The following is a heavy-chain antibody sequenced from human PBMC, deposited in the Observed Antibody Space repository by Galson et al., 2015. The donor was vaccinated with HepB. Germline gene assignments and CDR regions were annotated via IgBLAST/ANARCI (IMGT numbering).Heavy chain of an antibody. D-gene: IGHD5-18*01. CDR2: IYYSGST. CDR1: GGSISSSSYY. J-gene: IGHJ4*02. Sequence: ETLSLTCTVSGGSISSSSYYWGWIRQPPGKGLEWIGSIYYSGSTYYNPSLKSRVTISVDTSKNQFSLKLSSVTAADTAVYYCARVSEQLWLIWGQGTLVTVSS. CDR3: ARVSEQLWLI. V-gene: IGHV4-39*07.